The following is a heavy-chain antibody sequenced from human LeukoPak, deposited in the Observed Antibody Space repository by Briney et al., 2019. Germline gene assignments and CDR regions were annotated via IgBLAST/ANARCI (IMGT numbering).Heavy chain of an antibody. CDR3: ARAFRYFPYYYMDV. CDR1: GGSISSSSYY. Sequence: SETLSLTCTVSGGSISSSSYYWGWIRQPAGKGLEWIGRIYTSGSTNYNPSLQSRVTMSVDTSKNQFSLKLSSVTAADTAVYYCARAFRYFPYYYMDVWGKGTTVTVSS. D-gene: IGHD3-9*01. CDR2: IYTSGST. V-gene: IGHV4-61*02. J-gene: IGHJ6*03.